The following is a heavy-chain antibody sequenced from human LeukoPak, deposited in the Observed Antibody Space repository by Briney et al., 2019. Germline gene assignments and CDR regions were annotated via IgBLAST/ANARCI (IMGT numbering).Heavy chain of an antibody. CDR3: AGSPLIMARGSEWFDP. V-gene: IGHV1-18*01. CDR2: ISAYNGNT. CDR1: GYTFTSYG. J-gene: IGHJ5*02. D-gene: IGHD3-10*01. Sequence: GASVKVSCKASGYTFTSYGISWVRQAPGQGLEWMGWISAYNGNTNYAQKLQGRVTMTTDTSTSTAYMELRSLRSDDTAVYYCAGSPLIMARGSEWFDPWGQGTLVTVSS.